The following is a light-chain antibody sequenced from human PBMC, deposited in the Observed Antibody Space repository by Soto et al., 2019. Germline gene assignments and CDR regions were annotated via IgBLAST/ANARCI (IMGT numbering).Light chain of an antibody. CDR2: ASS. CDR3: SSYTSGTTLYV. J-gene: IGLJ1*01. V-gene: IGLV2-14*01. Sequence: QSALTQPPSASGSPGQSLTISCTGTSSDVGFYNFVSWYQQRPGKAPKLVIYASSNRPSGVSHRFSGSRSGNTASLTISGLQAEDEADYYCSSYTSGTTLYVFGTGTKVTVL. CDR1: SSDVGFYNF.